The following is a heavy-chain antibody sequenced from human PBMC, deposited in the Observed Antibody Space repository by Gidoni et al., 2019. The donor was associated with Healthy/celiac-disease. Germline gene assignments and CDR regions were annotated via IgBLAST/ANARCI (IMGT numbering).Heavy chain of an antibody. CDR1: GFTFSSYG. CDR3: AKEFGTVVTPRYFQH. D-gene: IGHD2-15*01. J-gene: IGHJ1*01. CDR2: IRYDGSNK. Sequence: QVQLVESGGGVVQPGGSLRLSCAASGFTFSSYGMHWVRQAPGKGLEWVAFIRYDGSNKYYADSVKGRFTISRDNSKNTLYLQMNSLRAEDTAVYYCAKEFGTVVTPRYFQHWGQGTLVTVSS. V-gene: IGHV3-30*02.